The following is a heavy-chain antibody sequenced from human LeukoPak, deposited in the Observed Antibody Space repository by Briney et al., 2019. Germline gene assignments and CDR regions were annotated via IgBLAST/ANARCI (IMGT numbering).Heavy chain of an antibody. CDR1: GFTFSSYW. CDR2: INSDGSST. Sequence: PGGSLRLSCAASGFTFSSYWMHWVRQAPGKGLVWVSGINSDGSSTRYADSVKGRFTISRDNAKNTLYLQMNSLTAEDTAVYYCAGGSYYLYLLRYWGQGTLVTVSS. D-gene: IGHD1-26*01. V-gene: IGHV3-74*01. CDR3: AGGSYYLYLLRY. J-gene: IGHJ4*02.